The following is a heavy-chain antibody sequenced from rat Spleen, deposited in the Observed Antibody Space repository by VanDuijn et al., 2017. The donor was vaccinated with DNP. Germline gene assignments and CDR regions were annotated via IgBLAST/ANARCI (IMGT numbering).Heavy chain of an antibody. CDR3: ATHNNFDC. CDR1: GFTFSNYG. J-gene: IGHJ2*01. V-gene: IGHV5-29*01. Sequence: EVQLVESGGGLVQPGRSLKLSCAASGFTFSNYGMHWIRQAPKRGLEWVATIVYDGSGAYFRDSVKSRFTISRNNAKNTLYLQMDSLRSEDTATYFCATHNNFDCWSQGVMVTVSS. CDR2: IVYDGSGA. D-gene: IGHD1-10*01.